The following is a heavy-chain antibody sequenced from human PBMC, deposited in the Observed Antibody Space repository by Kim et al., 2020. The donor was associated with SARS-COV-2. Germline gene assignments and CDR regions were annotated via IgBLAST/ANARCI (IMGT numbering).Heavy chain of an antibody. V-gene: IGHV3-11*06. CDR3: ARDKPPYYYDSSAYLVY. Sequence: RGRFAMSRDNAKNSLYLQMNSLRAEDTAVYYCARDKPPYYYDSSAYLVYWGQGTLVTVSS. J-gene: IGHJ4*02. D-gene: IGHD3-22*01.